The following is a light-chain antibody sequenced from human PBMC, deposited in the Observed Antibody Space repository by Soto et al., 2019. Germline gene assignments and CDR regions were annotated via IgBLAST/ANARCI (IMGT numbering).Light chain of an antibody. Sequence: QSVLTQPPSVSGAPGQRVTISCTGSRSNIGAGYDVHWYQQLPGTAPKLLIHGDSNRPSGVPDRFSGSKSGTSASLAITGLQAEDEADYYCAAWDDSLNAYVFGTGTKLTVL. V-gene: IGLV1-40*01. J-gene: IGLJ1*01. CDR2: GDS. CDR1: RSNIGAGYD. CDR3: AAWDDSLNAYV.